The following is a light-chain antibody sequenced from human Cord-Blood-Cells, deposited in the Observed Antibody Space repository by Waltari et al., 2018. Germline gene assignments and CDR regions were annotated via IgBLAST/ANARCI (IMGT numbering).Light chain of an antibody. CDR2: DAS. CDR1: QSISSW. V-gene: IGKV1-5*01. Sequence: DIQLIQSPSTLSASVGARVTITCRASQSISSWLAWYQQKPGKAPKLLIYDASSLESGVPSRFSGSGSGTEFTLTISSLQPDDFATYYCQQYNSYSLTFGPGTKVDIK. CDR3: QQYNSYSLT. J-gene: IGKJ3*01.